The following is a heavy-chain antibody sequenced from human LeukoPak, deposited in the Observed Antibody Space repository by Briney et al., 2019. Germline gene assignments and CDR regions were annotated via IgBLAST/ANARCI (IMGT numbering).Heavy chain of an antibody. CDR1: GFTFSSYA. D-gene: IGHD1-26*01. V-gene: IGHV3-23*01. CDR2: ISGSGSST. J-gene: IGHJ6*02. CDR3: AKDKGWGYSAYDCYGMDV. Sequence: TGGSLRLSCAASGFTFSSYAMSWVRQAPGKGLEWVSAISGSGSSTYYADSVKGRFTISRDNSKNTLYLQMNSLRAEDTAVYYCAKDKGWGYSAYDCYGMDVWGQGTTVTVSS.